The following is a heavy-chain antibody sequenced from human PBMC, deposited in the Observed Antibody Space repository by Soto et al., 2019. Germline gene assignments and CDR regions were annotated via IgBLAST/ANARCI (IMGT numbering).Heavy chain of an antibody. V-gene: IGHV6-1*01. CDR1: GDSVST. D-gene: IGHD2-8*01. J-gene: IGHJ5*01. CDR3: ARLIGNRWLDS. CDR2: TYYRSKWDY. Sequence: SQTLSLTCAISGDSVSTRQSPSRGLEWLGRTYYRSKWDYDYAASVKGRININPDTSNNQVSLHLDSVAPDDTAVYYCARLIGNRWLDSWGQGTLVTVSS.